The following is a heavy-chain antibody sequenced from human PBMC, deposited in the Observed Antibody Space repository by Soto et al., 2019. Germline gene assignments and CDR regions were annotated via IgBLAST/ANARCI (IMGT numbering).Heavy chain of an antibody. D-gene: IGHD2-15*01. J-gene: IGHJ6*02. CDR2: ISGSGGST. CDR1: GFTFSSYA. CDR3: AKDLGYCSGGSCYWGDYYYYYGMDV. Sequence: GGSLRLSCAASGFTFSSYAMSWVRQAPGKGLEWVSAISGSGGSTYYADSVKGRFTISRDNSKNTLYLQMNSLRAEDTAVYYCAKDLGYCSGGSCYWGDYYYYYGMDVWGQGTTVTVSS. V-gene: IGHV3-23*01.